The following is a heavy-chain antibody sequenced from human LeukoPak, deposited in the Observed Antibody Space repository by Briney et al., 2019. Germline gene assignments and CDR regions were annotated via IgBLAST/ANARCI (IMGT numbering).Heavy chain of an antibody. J-gene: IGHJ4*02. V-gene: IGHV3-30*02. Sequence: PGGSLRLSCAASGFTFSSYGMHWVRQAPGKGLEWVAFIRYDGSNKYYADSVKGRFTISRDNSKNTLYLQMNSLRAEDTAVYYCAKAGDDYGDSSDYWGQGTLVTVSS. CDR3: AKAGDDYGDSSDY. CDR1: GFTFSSYG. CDR2: IRYDGSNK. D-gene: IGHD4-17*01.